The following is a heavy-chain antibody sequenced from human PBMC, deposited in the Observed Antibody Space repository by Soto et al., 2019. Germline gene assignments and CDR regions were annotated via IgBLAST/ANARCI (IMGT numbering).Heavy chain of an antibody. J-gene: IGHJ4*02. V-gene: IGHV3-66*01. CDR1: GCTGSDNY. D-gene: IGHD6-13*01. CDR2: IYSGGST. CDR3: NSSWYYFAY. Sequence: RLSCAAAGCTGSDNYMSWVRQAPGKGLEWVSVIYSGGSTYYADSVKGRFTISRDNSKNTLYLQMNSLRAEDTAVYYCNSSWYYFAYWGKGTLVTVSS.